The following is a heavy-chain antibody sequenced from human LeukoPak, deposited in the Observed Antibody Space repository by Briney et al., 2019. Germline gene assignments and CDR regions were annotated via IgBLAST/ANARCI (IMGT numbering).Heavy chain of an antibody. Sequence: PGGSLRLSCAASGFTVSSNYMSWVRQAPGKGLEWVSVIYSGGSTYYADSVKGRFTISRDNSKYTLYLQMNSLRAEDTAVYYCARGHPHSSGWYWRTNWYFDLWGRGTLVTVSS. V-gene: IGHV3-53*01. CDR3: ARGHPHSSGWYWRTNWYFDL. J-gene: IGHJ2*01. D-gene: IGHD6-19*01. CDR2: IYSGGST. CDR1: GFTVSSNY.